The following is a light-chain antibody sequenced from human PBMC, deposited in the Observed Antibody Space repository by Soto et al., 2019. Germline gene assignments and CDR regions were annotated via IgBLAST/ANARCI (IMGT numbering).Light chain of an antibody. J-gene: IGKJ1*01. CDR2: AAS. Sequence: DIQMNQSPSSLSASVGDRVTITCRASQTISSYLNWYQQKPVKAPKFLIYAASSLQSGVPSRFSGSGSGTDFTLTISSLQPEDFATYYCHQTYNTPRTFGQGTKVEIK. CDR1: QTISSY. CDR3: HQTYNTPRT. V-gene: IGKV1-39*01.